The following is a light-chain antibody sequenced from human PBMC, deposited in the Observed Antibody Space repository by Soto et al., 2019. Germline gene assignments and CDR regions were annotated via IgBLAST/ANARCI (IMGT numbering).Light chain of an antibody. V-gene: IGKV3-11*01. CDR2: DAT. CDR1: QSVRSN. Sequence: EVVLTQSPATLSLSPGERATLSCRASQSVRSNLAWYQHKPGQPPSLLIFDATNRATGIPGRFSGSVSGTDFTRTITNLEPEDFAVYYWQQRDTWPCTFVQRDNVEMK. J-gene: IGKJ1*01. CDR3: QQRDTWPCT.